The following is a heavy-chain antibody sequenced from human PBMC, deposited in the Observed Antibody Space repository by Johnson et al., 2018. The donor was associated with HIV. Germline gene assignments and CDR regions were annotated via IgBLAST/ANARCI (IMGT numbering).Heavy chain of an antibody. Sequence: VLLLESGGGVVQPGRSLRLSCAASGLTFSSYAMHWVRQAPGKGLEWVAVISYDGSNKYYADSVKGRFTISRDNSKNTLYLQMNSLRAGYTTVYYCARDNGEDAFDIWGQGTMVTVSS. CDR2: ISYDGSNK. CDR3: ARDNGEDAFDI. D-gene: IGHD4-17*01. CDR1: GLTFSSYA. J-gene: IGHJ3*02. V-gene: IGHV3-30*14.